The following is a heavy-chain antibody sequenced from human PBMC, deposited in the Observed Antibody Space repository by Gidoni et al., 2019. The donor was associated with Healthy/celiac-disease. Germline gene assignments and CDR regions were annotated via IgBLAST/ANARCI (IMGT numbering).Heavy chain of an antibody. CDR1: GGSFSGYY. CDR2: INHSGST. J-gene: IGHJ4*02. V-gene: IGHV4-34*01. Sequence: QVQLQPWGAGLLKPSETLSLTCAVYGGSFSGYYWSWIRQPPGKGLEWIGEINHSGSTNYNPSLKSRVTISVDTAKNQFSLKLSSVTAADTAVYYCARGRTGTARFDYWGQGTLVTVSS. CDR3: ARGRTGTARFDY. D-gene: IGHD1-1*01.